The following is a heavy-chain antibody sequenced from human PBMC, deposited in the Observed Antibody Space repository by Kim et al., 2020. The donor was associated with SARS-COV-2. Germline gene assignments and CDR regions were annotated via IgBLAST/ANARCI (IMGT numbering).Heavy chain of an antibody. V-gene: IGHV1-69*13. J-gene: IGHJ6*02. CDR1: GGTFSSYA. CDR3: ARDHGAAAGTFYYYGMDV. D-gene: IGHD6-13*01. Sequence: SVKVSCKASGGTFSSYAISWVRQAPGQGLEWMGGIIPIFGTANYAQKFQGRVTITADESTSTAYMELSSLRSEDTAVYYCARDHGAAAGTFYYYGMDVWGQGTTVTVSS. CDR2: IIPIFGTA.